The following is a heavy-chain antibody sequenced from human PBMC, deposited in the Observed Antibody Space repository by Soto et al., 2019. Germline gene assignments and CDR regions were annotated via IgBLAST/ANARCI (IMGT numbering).Heavy chain of an antibody. CDR2: INSDGSST. CDR1: GFTFSSYW. D-gene: IGHD5-18*01. CDR3: ARESHSYRYPLYYFDY. J-gene: IGHJ4*02. V-gene: IGHV3-74*01. Sequence: GGSLRLSCAASGFTFSSYWMHWVRQAPGKGLVWVSRINSDGSSTSYADSVKGRVTISRDTAKNALYLQMNSLRAEDTAVYYCARESHSYRYPLYYFDYWGQGTLVTVSS.